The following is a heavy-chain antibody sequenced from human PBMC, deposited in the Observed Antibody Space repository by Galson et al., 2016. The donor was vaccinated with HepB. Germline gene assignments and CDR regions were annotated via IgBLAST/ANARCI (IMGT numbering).Heavy chain of an antibody. Sequence: SVKVSCKASGYTFSNYAIHWVRQAPGQRLEWMAWINAGIGSKKHAQKFQGRVTITRDTSATTAYMELSNLRSEDTAICYCARDVSARRGFDIWGQGTKVTVTS. CDR3: ARDVSARRGFDI. D-gene: IGHD3-10*01. V-gene: IGHV1-3*01. CDR1: GYTFSNYA. CDR2: INAGIGSK. J-gene: IGHJ3*02.